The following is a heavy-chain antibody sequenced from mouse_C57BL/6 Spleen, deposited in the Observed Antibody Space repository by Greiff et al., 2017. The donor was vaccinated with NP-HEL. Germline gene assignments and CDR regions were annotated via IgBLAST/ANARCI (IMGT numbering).Heavy chain of an antibody. V-gene: IGHV1-53*01. J-gene: IGHJ1*03. D-gene: IGHD1-1*01. CDR2: INPSNGGT. Sequence: VQLQQPGTELVKPGASVKLSCKASGYTFTSYWMHWVKQRPGQGLEWIGNINPSNGGTNYNEKFKSKATLTVDKSSSTAYMQLSSLTSEDSAVYYCARWGYYGSTWYFDVWGTGTTVTVSS. CDR3: ARWGYYGSTWYFDV. CDR1: GYTFTSYW.